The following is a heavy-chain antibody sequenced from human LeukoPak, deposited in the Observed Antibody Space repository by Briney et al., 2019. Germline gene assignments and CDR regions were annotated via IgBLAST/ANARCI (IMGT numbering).Heavy chain of an antibody. CDR2: MSYDGSNK. Sequence: GTSLRLSCAASGFTFSGYAMHWVRQAPGKGLEWVAVMSYDGSNKYYVDSVKGRFTVSRDNSKNTLYLQMNSLRAEDTAVYSCAVPQWELLNWGQGTLVTVSS. J-gene: IGHJ4*02. V-gene: IGHV3-30*03. CDR1: GFTFSGYA. D-gene: IGHD1-26*01. CDR3: AVPQWELLN.